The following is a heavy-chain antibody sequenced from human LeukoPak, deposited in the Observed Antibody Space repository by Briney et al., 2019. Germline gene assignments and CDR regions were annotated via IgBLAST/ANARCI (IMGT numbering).Heavy chain of an antibody. Sequence: GSLRLSCAASGFTFSSYAMSWVRQAPGKGLEWVSVISGSGSRVYYADSVKGRFTISRDNSKNTLYLQMNSLRAEDTAIYYCAKELTGGYSYGSSDYWGQGTLVTVSS. D-gene: IGHD5-18*01. J-gene: IGHJ4*02. V-gene: IGHV3-23*01. CDR1: GFTFSSYA. CDR2: ISGSGSRV. CDR3: AKELTGGYSYGSSDY.